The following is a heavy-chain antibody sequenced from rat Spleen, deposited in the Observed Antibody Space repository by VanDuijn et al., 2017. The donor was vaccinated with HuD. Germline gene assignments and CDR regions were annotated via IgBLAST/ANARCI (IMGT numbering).Heavy chain of an antibody. V-gene: IGHV5-7*01. CDR2: ISYDGSST. J-gene: IGHJ2*01. D-gene: IGHD1-11*01. Sequence: EVQLVESGGGLVQPGRSLKLSCAASGFTFSDYNMAWVRQAPKKGLEWVATISYDGSSTYYRDSVRGRFTISRDNAKSTLYLQMDSLRSEDTATYYCTTEGYWGQGVMVTVSS. CDR1: GFTFSDYN. CDR3: TTEGY.